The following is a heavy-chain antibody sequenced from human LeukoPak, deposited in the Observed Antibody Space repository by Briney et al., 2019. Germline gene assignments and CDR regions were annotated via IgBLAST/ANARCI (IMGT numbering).Heavy chain of an antibody. Sequence: PSETLSLTCTVSGGSISSHYWSWIRQPPGKGLEWIGSIYYSGSTYYDPSLMSGVTISVDTSKNQSSLKLSSVTAADTAVYYCARARSGSYPGCDYWGQGTLVTVSS. D-gene: IGHD1-26*01. V-gene: IGHV4-39*07. CDR3: ARARSGSYPGCDY. CDR2: IYYSGST. CDR1: GGSISSHY. J-gene: IGHJ4*02.